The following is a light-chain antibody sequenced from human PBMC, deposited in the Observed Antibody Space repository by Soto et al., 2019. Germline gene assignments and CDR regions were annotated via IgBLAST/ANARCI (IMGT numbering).Light chain of an antibody. V-gene: IGKV3-15*01. CDR1: QSVSSN. CDR3: QQYDTWPT. J-gene: IGKJ1*01. Sequence: IVMTQSPATLSVSPGERATLSCRASQSVSSNLAWYQQNPGQAPRLLRSAASTRASDVPARFSGSGSGTDFTLTISCLQSEDFALYYCQQYDTWPTFGQGTKVEIK. CDR2: AAS.